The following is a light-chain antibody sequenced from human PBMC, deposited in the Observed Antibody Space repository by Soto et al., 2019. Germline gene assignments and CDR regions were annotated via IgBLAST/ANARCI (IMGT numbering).Light chain of an antibody. V-gene: IGLV2-11*01. CDR2: DVS. CDR1: SSDVGGYNY. CDR3: CSYAGSYTVV. Sequence: QSALTQPRSVSGSPGQSVTISCTGTSSDVGGYNYVSWYQQYPGKAPKLMIYDVSKRPSGVPDRFSGSKSGNTASLTISGRQAEDESDYYCCSYAGSYTVVFGGGTKLTVL. J-gene: IGLJ2*01.